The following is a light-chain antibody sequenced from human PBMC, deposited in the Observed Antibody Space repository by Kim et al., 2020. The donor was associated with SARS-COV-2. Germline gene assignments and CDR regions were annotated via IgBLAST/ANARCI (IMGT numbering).Light chain of an antibody. Sequence: ASVGDRVTITCRASQSINTYLNWYQQKPGKAPKLLIYGASTLQSEVPSRFSGSGSGTYFTLTITSLQPEDFATYYCQQSYSTLRTFGQGTKVDIK. J-gene: IGKJ1*01. V-gene: IGKV1-39*01. CDR3: QQSYSTLRT. CDR2: GAS. CDR1: QSINTY.